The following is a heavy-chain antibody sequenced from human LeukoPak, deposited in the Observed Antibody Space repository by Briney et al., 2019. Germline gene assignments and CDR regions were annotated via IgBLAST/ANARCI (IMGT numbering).Heavy chain of an antibody. CDR1: GFTFSSYW. CDR2: ISGAGSST. J-gene: IGHJ4*02. V-gene: IGHV3-74*01. Sequence: PGGSLRLSCAASGFTFSSYWMHWVRQAPGKGLVWVSYISGAGSSTTYADSVKGRFTISRDNAKNTLDLQMNSLRAEDTAVYYCARGGWGTATDYWAQGTLVTVSS. D-gene: IGHD1-1*01. CDR3: ARGGWGTATDY.